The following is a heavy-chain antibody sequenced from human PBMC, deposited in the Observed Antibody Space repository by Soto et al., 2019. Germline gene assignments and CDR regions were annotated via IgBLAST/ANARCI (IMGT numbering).Heavy chain of an antibody. CDR1: GYTFTSYA. CDR2: INAGNGNT. D-gene: IGHD6-19*01. CDR3: ARGLAPYYFDY. V-gene: IGHV1-3*01. Sequence: HVQLVQSGAEVKKPGASVKVSCKASGYTFTSYAMHWVRQAPGQRLEWMGWINAGNGNTKYSQKFQGRVTITRDTSASTAYMELSSLRSEDTAVHYCARGLAPYYFDYWGQGTLVTVSS. J-gene: IGHJ4*02.